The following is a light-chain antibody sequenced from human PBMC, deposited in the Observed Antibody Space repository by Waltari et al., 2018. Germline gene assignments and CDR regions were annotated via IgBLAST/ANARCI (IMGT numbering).Light chain of an antibody. Sequence: EIVLTQSPATLSLSPGETATLSCRASQSVSTYIAWYQQKPGQAPRLLIYDVIRRATGIPARFSGSGSGTDFTLIISSLEPEDFAVYYCQQLYNWPRGAFGQGTKLEI. CDR3: QQLYNWPRGA. J-gene: IGKJ2*01. CDR1: QSVSTY. CDR2: DVI. V-gene: IGKV3-11*01.